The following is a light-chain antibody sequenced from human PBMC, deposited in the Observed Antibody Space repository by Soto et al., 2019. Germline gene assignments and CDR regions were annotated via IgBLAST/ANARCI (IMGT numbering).Light chain of an antibody. CDR1: QSVNSNY. CDR2: GAS. J-gene: IGKJ1*01. CDR3: QQYGNSPRWT. V-gene: IGKV3-20*01. Sequence: EIVLTQSPGTLSLSPGERATLSCRASQSVNSNYLAWYQQKPGQAPRPLIYGASSRATGIPDRFGGSGSGTDFTLTISRLEPEDFAVYYCQQYGNSPRWTFGQGTKVEIK.